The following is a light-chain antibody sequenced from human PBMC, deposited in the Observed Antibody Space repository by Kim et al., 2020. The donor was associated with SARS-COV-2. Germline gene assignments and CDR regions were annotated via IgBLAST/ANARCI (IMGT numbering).Light chain of an antibody. Sequence: ASVGDRVTITCRASQDISSWLAWYQQKPWKAPKLLISAASSLQSGVPSRFSGSGSGTDFTLTISSLQPEDFASYYCQRADSFPLGFGGGTKVDIK. J-gene: IGKJ4*01. V-gene: IGKV1-12*01. CDR1: QDISSW. CDR3: QRADSFPLG. CDR2: AAS.